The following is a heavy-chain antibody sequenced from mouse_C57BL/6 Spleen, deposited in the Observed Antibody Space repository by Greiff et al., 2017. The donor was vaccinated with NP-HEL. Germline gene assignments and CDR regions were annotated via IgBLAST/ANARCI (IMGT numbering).Heavy chain of an antibody. CDR3: ARAVATDY. Sequence: QVQLKESGAELVRPGASVKLSCKASGYTFTDYYINWVKQRPGQGLEWIARIYPGSGNTYYNEKFKGKATLTAEKSSSTAYMQLSSLTSEDSAVYFCARAVATDYWGQGTTLTVAS. V-gene: IGHV1-76*01. J-gene: IGHJ2*01. CDR2: IYPGSGNT. D-gene: IGHD1-1*02. CDR1: GYTFTDYY.